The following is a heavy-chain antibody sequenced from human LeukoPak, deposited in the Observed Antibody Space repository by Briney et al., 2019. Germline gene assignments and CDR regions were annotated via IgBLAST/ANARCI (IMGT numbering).Heavy chain of an antibody. CDR2: ITAYNGNR. J-gene: IGHJ4*01. CDR1: GYTFSNYG. D-gene: IGHD2-15*01. Sequence: EASVKVSCKTSGYTFSNYGISWVRQAPGQGLEWMGWITAYNGNRLYAQRFQGRITLTTDTSTSTSYMELRSLEYDDTAIYYCARDXDKVVDHWGQGTLVTVSS. V-gene: IGHV1-18*01. CDR3: ARDXDKVVDH.